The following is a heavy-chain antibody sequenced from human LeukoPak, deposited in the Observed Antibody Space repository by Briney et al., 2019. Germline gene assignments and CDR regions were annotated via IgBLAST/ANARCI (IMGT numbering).Heavy chain of an antibody. CDR3: ARARYANAWYAFDI. J-gene: IGHJ3*02. V-gene: IGHV4-59*02. Sequence: SETLSLTCTASGGSVSSYYWSWIRRPPGRGLEWIAYLSHSGSSDSNPSLTSRVTTLVDTSKNQFSLKLTSVTAADTAVYYCARARYANAWYAFDIWGHGTMVTVSS. CDR1: GGSVSSYY. D-gene: IGHD2-2*01. CDR2: LSHSGSS.